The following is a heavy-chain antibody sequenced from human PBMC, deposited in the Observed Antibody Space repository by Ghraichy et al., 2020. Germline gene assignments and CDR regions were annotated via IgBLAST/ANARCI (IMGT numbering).Heavy chain of an antibody. V-gene: IGHV3-74*01. J-gene: IGHJ4*02. CDR1: GFTFSSYW. Sequence: GALRLSCAASGFTFSSYWMHWVRQAPGKGLVWVSRINSDGSSTSYADSVKGRFTISRDNAKNTLYLQMNSLRAEDTAVYYCARALEDCSGGSCYWGGVDYWGQGTLVTVSS. CDR2: INSDGSST. CDR3: ARALEDCSGGSCYWGGVDY. D-gene: IGHD2-15*01.